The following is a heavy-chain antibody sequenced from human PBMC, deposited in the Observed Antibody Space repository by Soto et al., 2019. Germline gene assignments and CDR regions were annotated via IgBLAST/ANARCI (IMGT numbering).Heavy chain of an antibody. CDR1: GYTFTTYA. J-gene: IGHJ5*02. CDR3: ARRFKSAGWLAP. CDR2: INAGNGNT. Sequence: ASVKVSCKASGYTFTTYAIHWVRQAPGQGLEWMGWINAGNGNTEFSERFRGRVTITRDTSASTAHMELTGLTSEDTAVYYCARRFKSAGWLAPWAQGPLVTVSS. D-gene: IGHD3-10*01. V-gene: IGHV1-3*01.